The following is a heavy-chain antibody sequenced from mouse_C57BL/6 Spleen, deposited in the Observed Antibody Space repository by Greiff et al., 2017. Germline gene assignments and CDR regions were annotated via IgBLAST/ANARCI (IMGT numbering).Heavy chain of an antibody. CDR3: SRDEAYYRAMDY. V-gene: IGHV1-69*01. Sequence: QVQLQQPGAELVMPGASVKLSCKASGYTFTSYWMHWVKQRPGQGLEWIGEIDPSDSYTNYNQKFKGKSTLTVDKSSSTAYMQLSSLTSEDSAVYYCSRDEAYYRAMDYWGQGTSVTVSS. J-gene: IGHJ4*01. CDR1: GYTFTSYW. D-gene: IGHD2-14*01. CDR2: IDPSDSYT.